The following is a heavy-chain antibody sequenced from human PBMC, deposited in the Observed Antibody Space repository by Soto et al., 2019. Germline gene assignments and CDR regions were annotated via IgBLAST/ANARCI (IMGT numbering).Heavy chain of an antibody. D-gene: IGHD5-18*01. V-gene: IGHV3-11*01. J-gene: IGHJ4*02. Sequence: PVGSLRLSGAASGFTFSDYYMSWIRQAPGKGLEWVSYISSSGSTIYYADSVKGRFTISRDNAKNSLYLQMNSLRAEDTAVYYCARVDDPRGYSYGFDYWGQGTLVTVSS. CDR1: GFTFSDYY. CDR2: ISSSGSTI. CDR3: ARVDDPRGYSYGFDY.